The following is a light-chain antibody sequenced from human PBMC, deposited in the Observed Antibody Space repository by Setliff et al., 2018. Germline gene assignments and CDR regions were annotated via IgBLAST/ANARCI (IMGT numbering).Light chain of an antibody. CDR1: QTLNGN. J-gene: IGKJ1*01. V-gene: IGKV3-15*01. CDR3: QQYNDWPLT. CDR2: GAS. Sequence: EIVMTQSPATLSVSPGESATLSCRASQTLNGNLAWYRQKPGQAPRLLIYGASTWATGIPPKFSGSGSGTDFTLTIDSLQSEDVALYYCQQYNDWPLTFGQGTKVDIK.